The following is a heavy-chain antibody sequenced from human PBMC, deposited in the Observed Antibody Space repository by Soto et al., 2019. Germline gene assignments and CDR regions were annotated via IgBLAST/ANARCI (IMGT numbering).Heavy chain of an antibody. CDR2: ISYDGSNK. Sequence: QVQLVESGGGVVQPGRSLRLSCAASGFTFSSYAMHWVRQAPGKGLEWVAVISYDGSNKYYADSVKGRFTISRDNSKNTLYLQMNSLRAEDTAVYYCARGKLLDSWGQGTLVTVSS. J-gene: IGHJ4*02. V-gene: IGHV3-30-3*01. CDR1: GFTFSSYA. D-gene: IGHD3-10*01. CDR3: ARGKLLDS.